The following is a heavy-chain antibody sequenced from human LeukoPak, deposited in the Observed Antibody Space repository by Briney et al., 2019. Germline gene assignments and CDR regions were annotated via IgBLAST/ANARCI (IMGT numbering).Heavy chain of an antibody. V-gene: IGHV4-4*07. D-gene: IGHD6-13*01. CDR2: IYTSGST. CDR1: GGSISSYC. Sequence: PSETLSLTCTVSGGSISSYCWSWIRQPAGKGLEWIGRIYTSGSTNYNPSLKSRVTMSVDTSKNQFSLKLSSVTAADTAVYYCALGYSSSWYGHDAFDIWGQGTMVTVSS. J-gene: IGHJ3*02. CDR3: ALGYSSSWYGHDAFDI.